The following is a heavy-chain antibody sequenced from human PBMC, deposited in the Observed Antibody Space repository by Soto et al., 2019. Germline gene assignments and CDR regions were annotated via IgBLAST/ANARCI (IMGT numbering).Heavy chain of an antibody. Sequence: PGGSLRLSCAASGFTFSSYAMSWVRQAPGKGLEWVSAISGSGGSTYYADSVKGRFTISRDNSKNTLYLQMNSLRAEDTAVYYCAKDHMAMVMLRGMDVWGQGTTVTVSS. CDR3: AKDHMAMVMLRGMDV. CDR2: ISGSGGST. D-gene: IGHD5-18*01. V-gene: IGHV3-23*01. CDR1: GFTFSSYA. J-gene: IGHJ6*02.